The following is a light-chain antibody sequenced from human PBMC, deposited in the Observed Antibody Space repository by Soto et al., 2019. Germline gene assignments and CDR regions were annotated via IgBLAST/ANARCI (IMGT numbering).Light chain of an antibody. CDR1: QSISSN. J-gene: IGKJ1*01. Sequence: VMTQSPATLSVSPGERATLSCRASQSISSNLAWYQQKLGQAPRLFIFRASSRATGIPARFSGSGSGTEFNMTISSLQSEDFAVYYCHQYDDWPPAFGQGTKVEIK. CDR2: RAS. V-gene: IGKV3-15*01. CDR3: HQYDDWPPA.